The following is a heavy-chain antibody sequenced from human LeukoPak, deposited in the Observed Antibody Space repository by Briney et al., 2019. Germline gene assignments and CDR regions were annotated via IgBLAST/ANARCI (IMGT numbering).Heavy chain of an antibody. V-gene: IGHV3-23*01. CDR1: GFTFSNYA. CDR3: AKHKDSSGYTEAFDI. CDR2: ISGSGGSK. J-gene: IGHJ3*02. D-gene: IGHD3-22*01. Sequence: GGSLRLSCAASGFTFSNYAMSWVRQAPGKGLEWVLVISGSGGSKYYADSVKGRFTISRENSKNTLYMKMNSLRAEDTAVYYFAKHKDSSGYTEAFDICGQRTMFTVSS.